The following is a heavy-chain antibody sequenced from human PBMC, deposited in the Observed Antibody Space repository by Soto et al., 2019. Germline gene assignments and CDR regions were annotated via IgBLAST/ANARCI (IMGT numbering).Heavy chain of an antibody. CDR1: GGSVSSGSYY. D-gene: IGHD2-21*01. J-gene: IGHJ4*02. V-gene: IGHV4-61*01. CDR3: AREFRGYFDY. Sequence: PSETLSLTCTVSGGSVSSGSYYWSWIRQPPGKGLEWIGYIYYSGSTNYNPSLKSRVTISVDTSKNQFSLKLSSVTAADTAVYYCAREFRGYFDYWGQGTLVTVSS. CDR2: IYYSGST.